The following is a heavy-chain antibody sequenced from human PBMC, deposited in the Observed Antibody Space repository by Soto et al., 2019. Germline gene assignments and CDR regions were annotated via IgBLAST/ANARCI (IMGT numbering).Heavy chain of an antibody. CDR2: IYYSGTT. V-gene: IGHV4-31*01. Sequence: SITGTFSGVSISRDNYYWSWIRQHPEQGLEWIGYIYYSGTTYYNPSLRSPVTISVDASKNQFSLKVISVTAADTAVYYCARDRHTLTTYYYYGMDVWGQGTTVTVSS. CDR3: ARDRHTLTTYYYYGMDV. D-gene: IGHD1-1*01. CDR1: GVSISRDNYY. J-gene: IGHJ6*02.